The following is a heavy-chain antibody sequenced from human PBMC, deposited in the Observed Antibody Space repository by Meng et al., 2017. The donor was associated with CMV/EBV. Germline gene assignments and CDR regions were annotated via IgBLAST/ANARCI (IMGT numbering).Heavy chain of an antibody. Sequence: ASVKVSCKASGYTFTGYYMHWVRQAPGQGLEWMGWINPNSGGTNYAQKFQGRVTITADKPRSTAYMELSSLRSDDTAVYYCARDRVYSSTWLGSPETDYFHNGLDVWGQGTAVTVSS. J-gene: IGHJ6*02. V-gene: IGHV1-2*02. CDR2: INPNSGGT. CDR1: GYTFTGYY. CDR3: ARDRVYSSTWLGSPETDYFHNGLDV. D-gene: IGHD6-13*01.